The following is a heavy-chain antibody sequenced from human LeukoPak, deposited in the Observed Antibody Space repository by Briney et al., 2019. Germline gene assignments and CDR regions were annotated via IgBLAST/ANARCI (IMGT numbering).Heavy chain of an antibody. V-gene: IGHV3-30*04. CDR3: AREVALGYSISFNVLDI. J-gene: IGHJ3*02. CDR2: ISYDGRSN. CDR1: GFTFSSSA. D-gene: IGHD2-15*01. Sequence: GGSLRLSCAASGFTFSSSAMHWVRQAPGKGLEWVAFISYDGRSNYYAESVEGRFTISRDKSNNTLYLQFNSLQDEDTAVYYCAREVALGYSISFNVLDIWGQGPMVTVSS.